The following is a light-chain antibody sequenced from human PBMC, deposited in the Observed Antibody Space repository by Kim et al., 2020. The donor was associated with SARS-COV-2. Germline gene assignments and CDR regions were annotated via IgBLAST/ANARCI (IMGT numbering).Light chain of an antibody. CDR3: QKYGSSPLIT. V-gene: IGKV3-20*01. CDR2: AAS. Sequence: PGERATLSCRASQRLTSNHFAWKQHKPGKGTRILIYAASSRATGATDRISGSGCGTDYTLTITRLEPGEFAVYYCQKYGSSPLITLGKGTR. CDR1: QRLTSNH. J-gene: IGKJ5*01.